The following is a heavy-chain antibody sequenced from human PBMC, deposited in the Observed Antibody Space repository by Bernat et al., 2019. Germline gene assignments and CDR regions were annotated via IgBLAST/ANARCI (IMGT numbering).Heavy chain of an antibody. D-gene: IGHD3-10*01. CDR2: IYYSGST. V-gene: IGHV4-59*05. CDR3: ARGREAYYYGSGRLFDP. J-gene: IGHJ5*02. Sequence: QVQLQESGPGLVKPSETLSLTCTVSSDTINTHFWSWIRQPPGKGLEWIGSIYYSGSTYYNPSLKSRVTISVDTSKNQFSLKLSSVTAADTAVYYCARGREAYYYGSGRLFDPWGQGTLVTVSS. CDR1: SDTINTHF.